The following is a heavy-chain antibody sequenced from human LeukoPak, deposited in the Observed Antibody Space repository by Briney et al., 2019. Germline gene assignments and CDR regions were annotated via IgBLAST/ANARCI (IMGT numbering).Heavy chain of an antibody. J-gene: IGHJ4*02. D-gene: IGHD1-26*01. CDR2: INPNSGGT. V-gene: IGHV1-2*02. CDR3: AAPRDSGSYDFDY. Sequence: ASVKVSCKASGYTFTGYYMHWVRQAPGQGLEWMGWINPNSGGTNYAQKFQGRVTMTRDTSISTAYMELSRLRSDDTAVYYCAAPRDSGSYDFDYWGQGTLVTVSS. CDR1: GYTFTGYY.